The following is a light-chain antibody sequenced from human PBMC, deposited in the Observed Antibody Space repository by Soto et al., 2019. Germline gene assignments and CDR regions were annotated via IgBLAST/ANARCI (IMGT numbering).Light chain of an antibody. CDR2: DAS. CDR3: QQYNSYSWT. V-gene: IGKV1-5*01. CDR1: QSISSW. Sequence: DIPMTKSPSTLSASVGDRVSITCRASQSISSWVAWYQQKPGKAPKLLIYDASSLESGVPSRFSDIGSGTEFTLTISSLQPDDFATYYCQQYNSYSWTFGQGTKVDNK. J-gene: IGKJ1*01.